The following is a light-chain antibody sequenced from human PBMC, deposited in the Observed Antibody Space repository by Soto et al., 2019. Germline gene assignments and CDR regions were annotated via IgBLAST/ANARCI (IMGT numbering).Light chain of an antibody. CDR1: SSNIGSNY. J-gene: IGLJ3*02. Sequence: QSVLTQPPSASGTPGQRVTISCSGSSSNIGSNYVYWYQQLPGTAPKLLIYRNNQRPSGVPDRFSGSKSGTSASLAISGLRSDDEADYYCAAWDDSLGGWVFGGGTKLTVL. CDR3: AAWDDSLGGWV. V-gene: IGLV1-47*01. CDR2: RNN.